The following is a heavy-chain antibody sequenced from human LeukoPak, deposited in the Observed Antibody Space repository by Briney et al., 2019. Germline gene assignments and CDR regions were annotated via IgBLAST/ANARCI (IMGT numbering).Heavy chain of an antibody. CDR1: EYSFTSYW. J-gene: IGHJ6*02. D-gene: IGHD3-9*01. V-gene: IGHV5-51*01. CDR2: IHPGDSNT. Sequence: RRESLKISCKGSEYSFTSYWISWVRQMPGKGPEWMGIIHPGDSNTRYSLSFQGQVTISADKSISTAYLQWSSLKASDTAMYYCAGQPPGRYAMDVWGQGTMVTVSS. CDR3: AGQPPGRYAMDV.